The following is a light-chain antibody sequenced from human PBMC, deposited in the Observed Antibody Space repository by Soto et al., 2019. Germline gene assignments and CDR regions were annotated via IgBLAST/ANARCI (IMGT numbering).Light chain of an antibody. CDR3: QQSYSTPWT. J-gene: IGKJ1*01. CDR1: ASISNY. V-gene: IGKV1-39*01. CDR2: AAS. Sequence: DIRMTQSPSSLSASVGDRVTITCRASASISNYLNWYQQTPGKAPNLLIYAASSLQSGVPSRFSGSGSGTDFTLTISNLQPEDCATYYCQQSYSTPWTFGQGTKVDIK.